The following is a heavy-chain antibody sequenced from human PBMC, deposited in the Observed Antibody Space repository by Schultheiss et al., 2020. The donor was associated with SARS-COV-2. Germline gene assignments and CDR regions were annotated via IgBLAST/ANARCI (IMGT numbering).Heavy chain of an antibody. D-gene: IGHD3-10*01. Sequence: GGSLRLSCAASGFTVSSNYMSWVRQAPGKGLEWVSAISGSGGSTYYADSVKGRFTISRDNSKNTLYLQMNSLRAEDTAVYYCARTEGYYGSGSYYKPFDYWGQGTLVTVSS. CDR1: GFTVSSNY. J-gene: IGHJ4*02. V-gene: IGHV3-53*05. CDR2: ISGSGGST. CDR3: ARTEGYYGSGSYYKPFDY.